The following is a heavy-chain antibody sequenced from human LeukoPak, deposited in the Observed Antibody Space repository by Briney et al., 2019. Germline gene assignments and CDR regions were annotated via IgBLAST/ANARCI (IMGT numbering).Heavy chain of an antibody. V-gene: IGHV4-34*01. D-gene: IGHD5-12*01. Sequence: SETLSLTCAVYGGSFSGYYWSWIRQPPGKGLEWIGEINHSGSTNYNPSLKSRVTISVDTSKNQFSLKLSSVTAADTAVYYCARGRGWLRPFHFDYWGQRTLATVSS. CDR2: INHSGST. CDR3: ARGRGWLRPFHFDY. CDR1: GGSFSGYY. J-gene: IGHJ4*02.